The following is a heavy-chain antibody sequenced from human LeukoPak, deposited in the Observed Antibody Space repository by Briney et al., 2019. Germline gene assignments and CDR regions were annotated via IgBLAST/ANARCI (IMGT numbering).Heavy chain of an antibody. Sequence: ASVKVSCKASGYTFTSYGISGVRQAPGQGLEWMGWISAYNGYTNYAQKLQGRVTITTDTSTSTAYMELRSLRSDDTAVYYCARERVDYQLLSKRGLYYFAYWGLGTLVTVSS. V-gene: IGHV1-18*01. D-gene: IGHD2-2*01. CDR3: ARERVDYQLLSKRGLYYFAY. J-gene: IGHJ4*02. CDR2: ISAYNGYT. CDR1: GYTFTSYG.